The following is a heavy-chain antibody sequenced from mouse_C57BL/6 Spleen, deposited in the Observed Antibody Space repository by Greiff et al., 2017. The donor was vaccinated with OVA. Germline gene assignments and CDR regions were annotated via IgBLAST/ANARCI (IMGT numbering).Heavy chain of an antibody. CDR1: GYTFTSYW. V-gene: IGHV1-52*01. CDR3: ARGSNYVSWFAY. Sequence: VQLQQPGAELVRPGSSVKLSCKASGYTFTSYWMHWVKQRPIQGLEWIGNIDPSDSETHYNQKFKDKATLTVDKSSSTAYMQLSSLTSEDSAVYYCARGSNYVSWFAYWGQGTLVTVSA. D-gene: IGHD2-5*01. J-gene: IGHJ3*01. CDR2: IDPSDSET.